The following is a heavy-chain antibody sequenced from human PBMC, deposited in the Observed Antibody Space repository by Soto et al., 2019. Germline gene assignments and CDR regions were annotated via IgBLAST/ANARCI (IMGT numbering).Heavy chain of an antibody. CDR3: ARGGARSGFNY. D-gene: IGHD2-15*01. V-gene: IGHV3-53*01. CDR1: GFIVSSDY. Sequence: EVQLVESGGGLIQPGGSLRLSCAAPGFIVSSDYMNWVRQAPGKGLEWVSIIYSGGTIDYADSVKGRFTISRDNSKSTLYLQMNSLRVEDTAVYYCARGGARSGFNYWGQGTLVTVSS. CDR2: IYSGGTI. J-gene: IGHJ4*02.